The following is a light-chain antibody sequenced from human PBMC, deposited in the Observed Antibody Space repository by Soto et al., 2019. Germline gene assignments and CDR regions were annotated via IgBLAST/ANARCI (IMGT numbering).Light chain of an antibody. CDR2: EVC. J-gene: IGLJ6*01. V-gene: IGLV2-14*01. Sequence: QSALTQPASVSRSPGQSITISCTGTSSDVGGYKYVSWYQQHPYKPPKIIIFEVCNRPSGISSRFTGSKYGNPASLTIPGLQAEVEADYYCVSYTSSSTSVIFGRGTKVTVL. CDR1: SSDVGGYKY. CDR3: VSYTSSSTSVI.